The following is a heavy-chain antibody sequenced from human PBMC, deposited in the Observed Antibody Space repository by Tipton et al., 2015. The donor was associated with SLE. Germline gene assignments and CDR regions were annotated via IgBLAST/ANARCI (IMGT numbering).Heavy chain of an antibody. CDR3: ARDISGSYYNGFDY. CDR1: GSTFSSYA. CDR2: IIPIFGTA. D-gene: IGHD3-10*01. J-gene: IGHJ4*02. Sequence: QLVQSGPEVKKPGSSVKVSCKASGSTFSSYAISWVRQAPGQGLEWMGGIIPIFGTANYAQKFQGRVTITTDESTSTAYMELSSLRSEDTAVYYCARDISGSYYNGFDYWGQGTLVTVSS. V-gene: IGHV1-69*05.